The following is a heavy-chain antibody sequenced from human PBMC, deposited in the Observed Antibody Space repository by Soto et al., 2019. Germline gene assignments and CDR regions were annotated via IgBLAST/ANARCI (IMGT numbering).Heavy chain of an antibody. CDR2: IYHSGST. V-gene: IGHV4-38-2*01. CDR1: GHSISSGFYY. J-gene: IGHJ5*02. CDR3: ARTYYDFWSGYYPNWFDP. Sequence: SETLSLTCGVSGHSISSGFYYWGWIRQSPGKGLEWIGSIYHSGSTYYNPSLKSRVTMSVDTSKNQFSLQLDSVTAADTAVYYCARTYYDFWSGYYPNWFDPWGQGTLVTVSS. D-gene: IGHD3-3*01.